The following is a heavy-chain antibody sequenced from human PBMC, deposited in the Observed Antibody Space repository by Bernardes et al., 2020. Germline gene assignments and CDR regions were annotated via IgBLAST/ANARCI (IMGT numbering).Heavy chain of an antibody. CDR3: AKFLTGIAAGTTLNYYYYYGMDV. Sequence: GGSLRLSCAASGFTFSSYAMSWVRQAPGKGLEWVSAISGSGGSTYYADSVKGRFTISRDNSKNTLYLQMNSLRAEDTAVYYCAKFLTGIAAGTTLNYYYYYGMDVWGQGTTVTVSS. D-gene: IGHD6-13*01. J-gene: IGHJ6*02. CDR2: ISGSGGST. CDR1: GFTFSSYA. V-gene: IGHV3-23*01.